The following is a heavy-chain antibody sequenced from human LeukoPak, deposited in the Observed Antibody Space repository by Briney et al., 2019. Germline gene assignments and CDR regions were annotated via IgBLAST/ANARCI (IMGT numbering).Heavy chain of an antibody. CDR1: GFTFSSYA. J-gene: IGHJ5*02. CDR2: ISYDGSNK. CDR3: ARAGLYYYGSGTENWFDP. Sequence: GGSLRLSCAASGFTFSSYAMHWVRQAPGKGLEWVAVISYDGSNKYYADSVKGRFTISRDNSKNTLYLQMNSLRAEDTAVYYCARAGLYYYGSGTENWFDPWGQGTLVTVSS. D-gene: IGHD3-10*01. V-gene: IGHV3-30-3*01.